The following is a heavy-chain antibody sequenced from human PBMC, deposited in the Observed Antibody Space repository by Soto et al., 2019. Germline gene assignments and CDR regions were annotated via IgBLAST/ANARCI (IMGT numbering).Heavy chain of an antibody. D-gene: IGHD5-18*01. CDR2: IRSKANSYAT. J-gene: IGHJ5*02. CDR3: TRPRAPDTAMAGGDWFDP. CDR1: GLTFCGSS. V-gene: IGHV3-73*01. Sequence: GGSLRLSCAASGLTFCGSSMHWGRQASGKGLEWVGRIRSKANSYATAYAASVKGRFTISRDDSKNTAYLQMNSLKTEDTAVYYCTRPRAPDTAMAGGDWFDPWGQGT.